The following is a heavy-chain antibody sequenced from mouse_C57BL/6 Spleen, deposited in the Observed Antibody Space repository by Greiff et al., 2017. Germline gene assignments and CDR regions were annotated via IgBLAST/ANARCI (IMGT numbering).Heavy chain of an antibody. J-gene: IGHJ1*03. D-gene: IGHD2-5*01. Sequence: QVQLKESGPELVKPGASVKISCKASGYAFSSSWMNWVKQRPGKGLEWIGRIYPGDGDTNYNGKFKGTATLTADTSSSTAYMQLSSLTSEDSAVYFCARSGDSNTRGGYFDVWGTGTTVTVSS. CDR1: GYAFSSSW. CDR3: ARSGDSNTRGGYFDV. CDR2: IYPGDGDT. V-gene: IGHV1-82*01.